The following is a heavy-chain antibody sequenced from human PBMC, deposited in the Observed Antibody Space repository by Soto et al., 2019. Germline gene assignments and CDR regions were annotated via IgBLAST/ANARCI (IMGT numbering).Heavy chain of an antibody. Sequence: QVQLVESGGGVVQPGRSLRLSCAASGFTFSSYAMHWVRQAPGKGLEWVAIISYDGNNKYYADSAKDRFTISRDNSKNTLYLQMKSLRTADTAVYYCARDQGYSGYDGDNWFDPWGQGTLVTISS. CDR2: ISYDGNNK. V-gene: IGHV3-30-3*01. D-gene: IGHD5-12*01. J-gene: IGHJ5*02. CDR3: ARDQGYSGYDGDNWFDP. CDR1: GFTFSSYA.